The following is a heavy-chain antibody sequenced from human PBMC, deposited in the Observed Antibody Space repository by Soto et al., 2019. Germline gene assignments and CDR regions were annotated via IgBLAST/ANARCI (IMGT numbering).Heavy chain of an antibody. Sequence: SYTLYLARAVYGGSLRGYDWGGIRQPPGKGLEWIGEINHSGSTNYNPSLKSRVTISVDTSKNQFSLKLSSVTAADTAVYYCARGHKVAAAGTGIYFDYWGQGTLVTVSS. CDR2: INHSGST. V-gene: IGHV4-34*01. D-gene: IGHD6-13*01. CDR1: GGSLRGYD. J-gene: IGHJ4*02. CDR3: ARGHKVAAAGTGIYFDY.